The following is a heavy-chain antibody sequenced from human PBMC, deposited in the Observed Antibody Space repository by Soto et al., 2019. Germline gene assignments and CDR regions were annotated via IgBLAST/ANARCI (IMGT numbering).Heavy chain of an antibody. V-gene: IGHV3-7*01. D-gene: IGHD3-16*01. CDR1: GFTFGPYW. CDR2: IKPDGSEK. J-gene: IGHJ2*01. Sequence: EVQLVESGGGLVQPGGSLRLSCAASGFTFGPYWMNWVRQAPGKGLEWVAKIKPDGSEKYYVDSVKGRFTISRDNTKTSLYLQMNSLRAEDTDVYYCARPYTVAGSSYWCFDLWGRGTLVTVSS. CDR3: ARPYTVAGSSYWCFDL.